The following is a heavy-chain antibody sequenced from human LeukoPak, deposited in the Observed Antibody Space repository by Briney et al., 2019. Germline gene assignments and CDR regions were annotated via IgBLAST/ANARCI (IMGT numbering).Heavy chain of an antibody. CDR2: ISGRGLST. J-gene: IGHJ4*02. CDR3: AKVLQQQLVGGIFDY. V-gene: IGHV3-23*01. D-gene: IGHD6-13*01. CDR1: GFTFKNYA. Sequence: GGSLRLSCAASGFTFKNYAMNWVRQAPGKGLEWVSAISGRGLSTYYADSVKGRFTISRDNSKNTLYLQMNSLRAEETAVYYCAKVLQQQLVGGIFDYWGQGTLVTVSS.